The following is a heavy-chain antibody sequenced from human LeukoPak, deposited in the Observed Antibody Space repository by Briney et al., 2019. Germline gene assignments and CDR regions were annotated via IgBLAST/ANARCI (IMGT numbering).Heavy chain of an antibody. CDR3: ARQGWGTYYYDSSGYYYFDY. V-gene: IGHV5-51*01. J-gene: IGHJ4*02. CDR2: IYPGDSDT. D-gene: IGHD3-22*01. CDR1: GYSFTSYW. Sequence: GESLKISCKGSGYSFTSYWIDWVRQMPGKGLEWMGIIYPGDSDTRYSPSFQGQVTISADKSISAAYLQWSSLKASDTAMYYCARQGWGTYYYDSSGYYYFDYWGQGTLVTVSS.